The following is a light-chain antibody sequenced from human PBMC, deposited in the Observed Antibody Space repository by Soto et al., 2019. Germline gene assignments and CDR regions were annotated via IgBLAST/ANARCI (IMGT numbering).Light chain of an antibody. Sequence: EIVMTQSPATLSVSPGERATLSCRASQSVNRDLAWYRPKPGQAPRLLISDASPRATGVPARFSGSGSGTEFTHTSSRRQAEEAGIYYCQQYNCWPPLTFGGGTKVEI. CDR3: QQYNCWPPLT. V-gene: IGKV3-15*01. CDR1: QSVNRD. CDR2: DAS. J-gene: IGKJ4*02.